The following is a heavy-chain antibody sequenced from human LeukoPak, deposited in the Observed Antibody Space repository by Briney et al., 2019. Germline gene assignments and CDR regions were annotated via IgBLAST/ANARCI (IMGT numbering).Heavy chain of an antibody. V-gene: IGHV4-38-2*02. Sequence: PSETLSLTCTVSGYSISSGYYWGWIRQPPGKGLEWIGSIYHSGSTYYNPSLKSRVSISVDTSKNHFSLKLSSVTAADTAVYFCARVSGGYYGSVFDYWGQGTLVTVSS. CDR2: IYHSGST. CDR1: GYSISSGYY. J-gene: IGHJ4*02. CDR3: ARVSGGYYGSVFDY. D-gene: IGHD3-10*01.